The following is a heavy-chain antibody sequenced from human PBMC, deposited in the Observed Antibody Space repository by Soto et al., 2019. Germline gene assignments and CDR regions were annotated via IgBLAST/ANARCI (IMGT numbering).Heavy chain of an antibody. Sequence: XETLSLPCTVSGCSVSSGSYYWSWIRQPPGKGLEWIGYIYYSGSTNYNPSLKSRVTISVDTSKNQFSLKLSSVTAADTAVYYCARSSHYYDSSGFDYSGQGPLVTVSS. J-gene: IGHJ4*02. CDR1: GCSVSSGSYY. CDR3: ARSSHYYDSSGFDY. V-gene: IGHV4-61*01. D-gene: IGHD3-22*01. CDR2: IYYSGST.